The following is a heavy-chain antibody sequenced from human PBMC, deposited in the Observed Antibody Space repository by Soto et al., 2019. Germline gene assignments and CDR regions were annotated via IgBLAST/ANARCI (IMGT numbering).Heavy chain of an antibody. CDR1: GGSINSFY. CDR2: VYYSGST. Sequence: NPSETLSLTCTFSGGSINSFYWSWIRQSPGKGLEWIGNVYYSGSTNYNPSLKSRVTISLDTSKNQFSLKVSSITAADTAVYYCARGLGSHYFYMDVWAKGTTVTVSS. CDR3: ARGLGSHYFYMDV. V-gene: IGHV4-59*08. J-gene: IGHJ6*03.